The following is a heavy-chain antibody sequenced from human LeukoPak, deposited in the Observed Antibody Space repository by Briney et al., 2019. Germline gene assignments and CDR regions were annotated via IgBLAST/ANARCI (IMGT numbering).Heavy chain of an antibody. CDR2: INPNSGGT. D-gene: IGHD3-3*01. CDR1: GYTFTGYY. V-gene: IGHV1-2*02. J-gene: IGHJ6*02. Sequence: VASVKVSCKASGYTFTGYYMHWVRQAPGQGLEWMGWINPNSGGTNYAQKFQGRVTMTRDTSISTAYMELSRLRSDDTAVYYCARDLGRVGDFWSGYYKDYYYYGMDVWGQGTTVTVSS. CDR3: ARDLGRVGDFWSGYYKDYYYYGMDV.